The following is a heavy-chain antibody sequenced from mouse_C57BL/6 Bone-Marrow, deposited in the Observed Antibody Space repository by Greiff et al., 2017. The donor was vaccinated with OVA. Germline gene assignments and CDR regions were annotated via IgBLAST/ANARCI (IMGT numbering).Heavy chain of an antibody. CDR1: GFNIKDDY. D-gene: IGHD2-4*01. CDR3: TSSTMIPYYFDY. CDR2: IDPENGDT. V-gene: IGHV14-4*01. Sequence: VQLQQSGAELVRPGASVKLSCTASGFNIKDDYMHWVKQRPEQGLEWIGWIDPENGDTEYASKFQGKATITADTSSNTAYLQLSSLTSEDTAVYYCTSSTMIPYYFDYWGQGTTLTVSS. J-gene: IGHJ2*01.